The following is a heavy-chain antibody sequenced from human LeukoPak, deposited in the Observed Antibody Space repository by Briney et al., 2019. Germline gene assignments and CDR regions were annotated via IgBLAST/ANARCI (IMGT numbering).Heavy chain of an antibody. CDR2: INPSGGST. CDR3: ARELIGDGGNYYDSSAFDY. J-gene: IGHJ4*02. Sequence: ASVNVSCKASGYTFTSYYMHWVRQAPGQGLEWMGIINPSGGSTSYAQKFQGRVTTTRDTSTSTVYMELSSLRSEDTAVYYCARELIGDGGNYYDSSAFDYWGQGTLVTVSS. V-gene: IGHV1-46*01. D-gene: IGHD3-22*01. CDR1: GYTFTSYY.